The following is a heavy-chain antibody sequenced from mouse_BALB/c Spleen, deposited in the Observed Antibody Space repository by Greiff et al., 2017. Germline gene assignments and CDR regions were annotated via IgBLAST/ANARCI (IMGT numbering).Heavy chain of an antibody. CDR1: GYTFTSYY. D-gene: IGHD2-4*01. J-gene: IGHJ3*01. CDR2: IYPGNVNT. Sequence: VVESGASVRISCKASGYTFTSYYIHWVKQRPGQGLEWIGWIYPGNVNTKYNEKFKGKATLTADKSSSTAYMQLSSLTSEDSAVYFCAREGLRRSFADWGQGTLVTVSA. V-gene: IGHV1S56*01. CDR3: AREGLRRSFAD.